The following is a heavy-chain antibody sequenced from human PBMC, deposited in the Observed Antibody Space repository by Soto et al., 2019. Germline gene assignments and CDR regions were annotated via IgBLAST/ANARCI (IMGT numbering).Heavy chain of an antibody. J-gene: IGHJ4*02. Sequence: PGGSLRLSCAASGFTFSSYSMNWVRQAPGKGLEWVSSISSSSSYIYYADSVKGRFTISRDNAKNSLYLQMNSLRAEDTAVYYCAKAHYGDLRHAVYTVDYWGQGTLVTVSS. CDR1: GFTFSSYS. CDR2: ISSSSSYI. V-gene: IGHV3-21*01. CDR3: AKAHYGDLRHAVYTVDY. D-gene: IGHD4-17*01.